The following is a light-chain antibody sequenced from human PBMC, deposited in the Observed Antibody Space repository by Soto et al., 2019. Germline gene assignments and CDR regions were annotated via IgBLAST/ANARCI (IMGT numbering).Light chain of an antibody. CDR3: QQYNNWPPFT. CDR1: HGISNY. Sequence: DIQMTQSPSSLSASVGDRVTITCRASHGISNYLAWYQQKPGKVPKLLIYAASTLQSGVPSRFSGSGSGTDFTLTISSLQSEDFAVYYCQQYNNWPPFTFGPGTKVDIK. J-gene: IGKJ3*01. CDR2: AAS. V-gene: IGKV1-27*01.